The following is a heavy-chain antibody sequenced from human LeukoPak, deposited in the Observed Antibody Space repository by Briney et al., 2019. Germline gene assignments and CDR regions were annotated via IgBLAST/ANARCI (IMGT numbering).Heavy chain of an antibody. CDR2: IYHSGRI. V-gene: IGHV4-59*08. J-gene: IGHJ1*01. CDR3: ARLISPVQL. D-gene: IGHD3-3*02. CDR1: GGSFSSYD. Sequence: SETLCLTCAVSGGSFSSYDWSWIRQPPGKGLEWIGYIYHSGRINYNPSLKSRVTISVDKSMNQVSLRLGSVTAADTAVYYWARLISPVQLWGQGTLVTVSS.